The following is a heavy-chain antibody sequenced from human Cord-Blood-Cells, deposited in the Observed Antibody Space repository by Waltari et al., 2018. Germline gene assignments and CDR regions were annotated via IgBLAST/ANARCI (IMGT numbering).Heavy chain of an antibody. CDR2: IYPGESDT. Sequence: EVQLVQSGAEVKKPGVSMKFSCKGSGYSFTSYWIGWVRQMPGKGLEWVGIIYPGESDTRYSPSFQGQVTISADKSISTAYLQWSSLKASDTAMYYGARHVRSSGYWYFDLWGRGTLVTVSS. V-gene: IGHV5-51*01. CDR3: ARHVRSSGYWYFDL. D-gene: IGHD3-22*01. J-gene: IGHJ2*01. CDR1: GYSFTSYW.